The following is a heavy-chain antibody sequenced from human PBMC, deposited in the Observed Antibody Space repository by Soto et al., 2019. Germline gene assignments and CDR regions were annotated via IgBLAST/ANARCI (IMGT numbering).Heavy chain of an antibody. V-gene: IGHV3-74*01. D-gene: IGHD2-15*01. CDR2: INGDGSRI. J-gene: IGHJ6*02. Sequence: EVQLVESGGGLVQPGGSLRLSCAASGFTFTDYWIHWVRRAPGKGLVWVSRINGDGSRISQADSVKGRFTISRDNALSTVYLQINSLRVEDTAVYYCARGIKNKYGMDVWGQGTTLTVSS. CDR1: GFTFTDYW. CDR3: ARGIKNKYGMDV.